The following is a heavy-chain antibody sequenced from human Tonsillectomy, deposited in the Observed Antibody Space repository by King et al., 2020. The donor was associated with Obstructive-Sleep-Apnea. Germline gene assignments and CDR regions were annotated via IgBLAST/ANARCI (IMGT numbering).Heavy chain of an antibody. Sequence: VQLVESGGGLVQPGRSLRLSCAASGFTFDDSAMHWVRHAPGKGLEWVAGISWNSGSIGYADSVKGRVTISRGNAKNALYLQMNSLRAEDTALYYCSKALRLGYYDSRGDDQHEAFDIWGQGTLVTVSS. J-gene: IGHJ3*02. CDR3: SKALRLGYYDSRGDDQHEAFDI. CDR2: ISWNSGSI. CDR1: GFTFDDSA. D-gene: IGHD3-22*01. V-gene: IGHV3-9*01.